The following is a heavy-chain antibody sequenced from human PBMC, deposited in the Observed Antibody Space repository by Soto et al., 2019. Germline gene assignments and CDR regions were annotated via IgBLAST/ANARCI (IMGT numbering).Heavy chain of an antibody. CDR2: ISGGGGST. V-gene: IGHV3-23*01. CDR1: GFTFSSYA. CDR3: WIDGRRRDLPADY. J-gene: IGHJ4*02. D-gene: IGHD2-15*01. Sequence: EVPLLESGGGLVQPGGSLRLSCAASGFTFSSYAMSWVRQAPGKGLEWVSAISGGGGSTYYAASVKGRFTISRDNSKDTLYLQKNTLRAEDTAVNYWWIDGRRRDLPADYWGQGALGTVSS.